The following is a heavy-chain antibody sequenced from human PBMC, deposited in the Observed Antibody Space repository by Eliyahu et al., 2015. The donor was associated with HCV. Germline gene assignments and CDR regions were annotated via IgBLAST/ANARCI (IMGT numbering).Heavy chain of an antibody. Sequence: QVQLVESGGGVVQPGRSLRLSCAASGFTFSSYGMHWVRQAPGKGLEGVXVIWYDGSNKYYADSVKGRFTISRDNSKNTLYLQMNSLRAEDTAVYYCARDLSIAAAGGYYGMDVWGQGTTVTVSS. D-gene: IGHD6-13*01. J-gene: IGHJ6*02. CDR3: ARDLSIAAAGGYYGMDV. CDR2: IWYDGSNK. V-gene: IGHV3-33*01. CDR1: GFTFSSYG.